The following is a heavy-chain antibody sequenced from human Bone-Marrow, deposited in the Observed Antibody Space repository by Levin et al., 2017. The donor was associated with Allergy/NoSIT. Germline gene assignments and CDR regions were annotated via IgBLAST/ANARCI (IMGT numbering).Heavy chain of an antibody. V-gene: IGHV3-30*04. Sequence: SGGSLRLSCVASGLAFSSSAIHWVRQAPGKGLEWVSSISYDGSSKYEAESVKGRFTISRDNSKNMVFVEMTSLRPEDTAVYYCARGSAIFAPMDVWGQGTTVTVSS. CDR3: ARGSAIFAPMDV. J-gene: IGHJ6*02. CDR2: ISYDGSSK. D-gene: IGHD3-3*01. CDR1: GLAFSSSA.